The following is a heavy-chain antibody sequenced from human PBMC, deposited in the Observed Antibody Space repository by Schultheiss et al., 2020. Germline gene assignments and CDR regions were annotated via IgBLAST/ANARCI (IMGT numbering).Heavy chain of an antibody. V-gene: IGHV1/OR15-3*01. D-gene: IGHD6-19*01. CDR3: ARRQWLTS. CDR2: INAGNGNT. Sequence: ASVKVSCKATGYTFTKYCMHWVRQAPGQRLEWMGWINAGNGNTKYSQKFQGRVTMTEDTSTDTAYMELSRLRSDDTAVYYCARRQWLTSWGQGTLVTVSS. J-gene: IGHJ5*02. CDR1: GYTFTKYC.